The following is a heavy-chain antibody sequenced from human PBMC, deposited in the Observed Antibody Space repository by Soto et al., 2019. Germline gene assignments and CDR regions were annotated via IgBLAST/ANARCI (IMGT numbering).Heavy chain of an antibody. D-gene: IGHD3-16*01. CDR1: GFTFSDYY. V-gene: IGHV3-11*01. J-gene: IGHJ3*02. CDR2: ISSSGSTI. Sequence: GGSLRLSCAASGFTFSDYYMSWIRQAPGKGLEWVSYISSSGSTIYYADSVKGRFTISRDNAKNSLYLQMNSLRAEDTAVYYCASSPSGDYVSDAFDNWGQGTMVTVSS. CDR3: ASSPSGDYVSDAFDN.